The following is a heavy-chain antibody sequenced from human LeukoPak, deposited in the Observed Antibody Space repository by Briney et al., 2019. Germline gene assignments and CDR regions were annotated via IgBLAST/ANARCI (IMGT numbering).Heavy chain of an antibody. D-gene: IGHD6-19*01. V-gene: IGHV5-51*01. J-gene: IGHJ3*02. CDR2: IYPGDSDT. CDR3: ASTSGYSSGWYSVDAFDI. CDR1: GYSFTSYW. Sequence: GESLKISCKGSGYSFTSYWIGWVRQMPGRGLEWMGIIYPGDSDTRYSPSFQGQVTISADKSISTAYLQWSNLKASDTAMYYCASTSGYSSGWYSVDAFDIWGQGTMVTVSS.